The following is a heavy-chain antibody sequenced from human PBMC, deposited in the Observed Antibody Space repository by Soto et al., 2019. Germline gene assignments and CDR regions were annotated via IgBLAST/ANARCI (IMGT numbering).Heavy chain of an antibody. V-gene: IGHV3-33*08. J-gene: IGHJ3*02. CDR1: GFSFSSYG. CDR3: ARDGSGDRHAFDI. Sequence: QVQLVESGGGVVQSGRSLRLSCAASGFSFSSYGMHWVRQALGKGLEWVAVIWYDGSNKYYADSVKGRFTISRDNSKNTLYLLMNSLRAEDTAVYYCARDGSGDRHAFDIWGQGTMVTVSS. CDR2: IWYDGSNK. D-gene: IGHD3-10*01.